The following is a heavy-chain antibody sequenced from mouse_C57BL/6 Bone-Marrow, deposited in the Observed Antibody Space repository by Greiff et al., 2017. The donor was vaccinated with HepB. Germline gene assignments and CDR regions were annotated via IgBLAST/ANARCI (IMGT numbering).Heavy chain of an antibody. CDR3: ARGETITTVVEGFDY. J-gene: IGHJ2*01. D-gene: IGHD1-1*01. CDR2: IYPGSGST. CDR1: GYTFTSYW. V-gene: IGHV1-55*01. Sequence: QVQLQQPGAELVKPGASVKMSCKASGYTFTSYWITWVKQRPGQGLEWIGDIYPGSGSTNYNEKFKSKATMTVDTSSSTAYMQLSSLTSEDSAVYYCARGETITTVVEGFDYWGQGTTLTVSS.